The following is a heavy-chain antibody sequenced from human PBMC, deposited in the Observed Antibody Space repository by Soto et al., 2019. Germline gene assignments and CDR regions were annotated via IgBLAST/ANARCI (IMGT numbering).Heavy chain of an antibody. Sequence: SETLSLTCNVSGASISSGGYYWSWIRQRPGGGLEWLGFIYYSGISHYNPSLKSRATISVDTSKNQFSLKLISVTAADTAVYYWARTEWIKLGFDYWGKGALVTVPS. CDR3: ARTEWIKLGFDY. CDR1: GASISSGGYY. D-gene: IGHD7-27*01. CDR2: IYYSGIS. J-gene: IGHJ4*02. V-gene: IGHV4-31*03.